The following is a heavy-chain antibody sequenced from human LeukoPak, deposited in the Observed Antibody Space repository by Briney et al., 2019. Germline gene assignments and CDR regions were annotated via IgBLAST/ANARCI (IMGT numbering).Heavy chain of an antibody. CDR2: IIPIFGQA. J-gene: IGHJ3*02. V-gene: IGHV1-69*05. D-gene: IGHD3-10*01. Sequence: ASVKVSCKASGGTFSSYAISWVRQAPGQGLEWMGGIIPIFGQANYAQKFQGRVTITTDESTSTAYMELSSLRSEDTAVYYCARMSVRGVIDGWAYPQHNAFDIWGQGTMVTVSS. CDR3: ARMSVRGVIDGWAYPQHNAFDI. CDR1: GGTFSSYA.